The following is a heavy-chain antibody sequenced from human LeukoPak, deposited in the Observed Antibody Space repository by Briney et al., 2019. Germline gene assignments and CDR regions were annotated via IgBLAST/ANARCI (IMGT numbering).Heavy chain of an antibody. CDR1: RYSFTSYW. J-gene: IGHJ1*01. D-gene: IGHD6-13*01. CDR3: ARYGAQQLAYFQH. CDR2: IYPGDSDT. Sequence: GESLKISCTGSRYSFTSYWIGWVRQMPGKGLEWMGIIYPGDSDTRYSPSFQGQVTISADKSISTAYLQWSSLKASDTAMYYCARYGAQQLAYFQHWGQGTLVTVSS. V-gene: IGHV5-51*01.